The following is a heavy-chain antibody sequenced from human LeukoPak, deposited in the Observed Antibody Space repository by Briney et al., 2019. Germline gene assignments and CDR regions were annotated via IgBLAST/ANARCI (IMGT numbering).Heavy chain of an antibody. CDR1: GGSISSSSYY. Sequence: PSETLSLTCTVSGGSISSSSYYWGWIRQPPGKGLEGIGSIYYSGSTYYHTTLKSRVTISVDTSKNQFSLKLSPVTAADTAVYYCARAHPDWFDPWGQGTLVTVSS. J-gene: IGHJ5*02. CDR3: ARAHPDWFDP. CDR2: IYYSGST. V-gene: IGHV4-39*07.